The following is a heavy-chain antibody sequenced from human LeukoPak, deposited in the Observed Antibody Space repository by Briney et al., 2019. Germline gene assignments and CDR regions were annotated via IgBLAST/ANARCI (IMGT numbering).Heavy chain of an antibody. CDR3: ARGARLEPTRVFDY. V-gene: IGHV1-69*13. Sequence: GASVKVSCKASGGTFSSYAISWVRQAPGQGLEWMGGIIPIFGTANYAQKFQGRVAITADESTSTAYMELSSLRSEDTAVYYCARGARLEPTRVFDYWGQGTLVTVSS. CDR2: IIPIFGTA. J-gene: IGHJ4*02. CDR1: GGTFSSYA.